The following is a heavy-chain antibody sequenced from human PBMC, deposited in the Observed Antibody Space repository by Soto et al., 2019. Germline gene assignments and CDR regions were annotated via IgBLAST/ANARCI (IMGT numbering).Heavy chain of an antibody. CDR3: ARDLSSCSSARCYSFYYGMDL. CDR2: INSEGSRT. J-gene: IGHJ6*02. D-gene: IGHD2-2*01. V-gene: IGHV3-74*01. Sequence: GGSLRLSCTASGFNFSRFWTHWVRQVPGRGLVWVSHINSEGSRTSYADSVKGRFTISRDNAKNTLYLQMNSLRAEDTAVYYCARDLSSCSSARCYSFYYGMDLWGQGTTVTVSS. CDR1: GFNFSRFW.